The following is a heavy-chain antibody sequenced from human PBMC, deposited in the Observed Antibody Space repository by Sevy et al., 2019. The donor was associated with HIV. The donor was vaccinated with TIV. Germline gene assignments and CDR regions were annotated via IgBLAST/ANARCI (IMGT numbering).Heavy chain of an antibody. Sequence: RGSLRLSCAASGFTFSYYNMNWVRQAPGKGLERVSSISSGSSYILYVDSVKGRFTVSRYNAKDSLFLQMNSLRAEDTAVYYCARNLDYYASGPPDSWGRGTLVTVSS. CDR1: GFTFSYYN. V-gene: IGHV3-21*01. CDR2: ISSGSSYI. J-gene: IGHJ4*02. D-gene: IGHD3-10*01. CDR3: ARNLDYYASGPPDS.